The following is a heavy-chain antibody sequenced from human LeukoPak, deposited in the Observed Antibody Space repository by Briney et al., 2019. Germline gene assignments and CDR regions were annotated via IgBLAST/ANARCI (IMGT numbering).Heavy chain of an antibody. CDR1: GDSVSSNSAA. V-gene: IGHV6-1*01. D-gene: IGHD6-19*01. CDR3: ARDWYSSGWKIDY. CDR2: TYYRSKWYN. J-gene: IGHJ4*02. Sequence: SQTLSLTCAISGDSVSSNSAAWNWIRQSPSRGLEWLGRTYYRSKWYNDYAVSVRGRITINPDTSKNQFSLQLDSVTPEDTAVYYCARDWYSSGWKIDYWGQGTLVTVSS.